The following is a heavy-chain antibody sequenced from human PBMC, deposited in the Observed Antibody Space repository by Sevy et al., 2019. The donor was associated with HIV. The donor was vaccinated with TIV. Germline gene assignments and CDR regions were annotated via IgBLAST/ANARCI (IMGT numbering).Heavy chain of an antibody. CDR3: ARIGPPGERFLECHEKDSYYYYGMDV. J-gene: IGHJ6*02. Sequence: SESLSLTCTVSGGSISSSSYYWGWIRQPPGKGLEWIGSIYYSGSTYDNPSLKSRVTISVDTSKNQFSLKLSSVTAADTAVYYCARIGPPGERFLECHEKDSYYYYGMDVWGHGTTVTVSS. D-gene: IGHD3-3*01. CDR1: GGSISSSSYY. V-gene: IGHV4-39*01. CDR2: IYYSGST.